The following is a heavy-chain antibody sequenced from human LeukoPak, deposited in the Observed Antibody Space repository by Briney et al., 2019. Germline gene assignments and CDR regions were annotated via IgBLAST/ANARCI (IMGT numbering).Heavy chain of an antibody. CDR1: GFTFSSYS. J-gene: IGHJ4*02. Sequence: GGSLRLSCAASGFTFSSYSMNWVRQAPGKGLEWVSSISSSSSYIYYADSVKGRFTTSRDNAKNSLYLQMNSLRAEDTAVYYCARDKGYCSGGSCYWDYWGQGTLVTVSS. V-gene: IGHV3-21*01. D-gene: IGHD2-15*01. CDR3: ARDKGYCSGGSCYWDY. CDR2: ISSSSSYI.